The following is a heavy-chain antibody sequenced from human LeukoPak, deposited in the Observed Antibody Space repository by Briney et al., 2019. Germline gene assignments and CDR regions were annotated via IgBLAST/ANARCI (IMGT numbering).Heavy chain of an antibody. CDR1: AFSFSSIT. CDR3: ARDRGDYFDY. D-gene: IGHD3-16*01. J-gene: IGHJ4*02. Sequence: AGSLRLSCAGSAFSFSSITMRWVGQAQGRGLEWISDSSNNGGRTDYADSATGRFTISRDNSKSTLYLHMDSLRAEYTAVYYCARDRGDYFDYWGQGTLVTVSS. V-gene: IGHV3-23*01. CDR2: SSNNGGRT.